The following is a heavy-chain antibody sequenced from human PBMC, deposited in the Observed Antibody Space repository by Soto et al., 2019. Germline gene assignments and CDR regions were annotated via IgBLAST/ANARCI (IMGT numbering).Heavy chain of an antibody. CDR3: GRYKYTSGWLEGEGSFYFCYGMDV. D-gene: IGHD6-19*01. V-gene: IGHV3-53*01. J-gene: IGHJ6*02. Sequence: GGSLRLSCAASGFTVSSNYMTWVRQAPGKGLDWVSVIYSAGSTYYADSVTARFTISRDNSQNTLYLHMNNLRAEDTAVYFCGRYKYTSGWLEGEGSFYFCYGMDVWGQGTTVTVSS. CDR2: IYSAGST. CDR1: GFTVSSNY.